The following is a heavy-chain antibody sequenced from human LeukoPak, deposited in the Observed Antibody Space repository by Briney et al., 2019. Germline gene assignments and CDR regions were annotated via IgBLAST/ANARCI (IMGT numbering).Heavy chain of an antibody. D-gene: IGHD6-6*01. CDR1: GGSISSGGYS. CDR3: ARSSSTREDV. V-gene: IGHV4-30-2*01. CDR2: IYHSGST. Sequence: SETLSLTCAVSGGSISSGGYSWSWIRQPPGTGLEWIGYIYHSGSTYYNPSLKSRVTISVDRSKNQFSLKLSSVTAADTAVYYCARSSSTREDVWGQGTTVTVSS. J-gene: IGHJ6*02.